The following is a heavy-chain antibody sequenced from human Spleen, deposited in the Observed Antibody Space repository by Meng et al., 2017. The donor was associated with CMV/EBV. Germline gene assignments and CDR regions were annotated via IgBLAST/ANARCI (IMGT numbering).Heavy chain of an antibody. CDR1: GFIFPGYY. D-gene: IGHD2-2*01. J-gene: IGHJ6*02. CDR3: ARDRVVVPAAFVGYYGMDV. V-gene: IGHV3-11*04. CDR2: ITGSGSKI. Sequence: GESLKISCAASGFIFPGYYMTWIRQAPGQGLEWVSYITGSGSKIYYADSVKGRFTISRDNAKNSLYLQMNNLRAEDTAVYYCARDRVVVPAAFVGYYGMDVWGQGTTVTVSS.